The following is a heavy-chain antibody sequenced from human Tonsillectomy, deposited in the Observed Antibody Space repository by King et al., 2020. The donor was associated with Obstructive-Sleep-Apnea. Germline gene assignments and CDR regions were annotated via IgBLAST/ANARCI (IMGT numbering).Heavy chain of an antibody. Sequence: QLVQSGAEVTKPGASVKVSCKASGYSFTGNYIHWVRQAPGQGLEWMGWINPSSGGTNYAQKFQGRVSVTKDTAISTAYMELSRLTSDDTAVYYCARDPLNYYGSGSYLPSALDYWGQGTLVTVSS. CDR2: INPSSGGT. V-gene: IGHV1-2*02. D-gene: IGHD3-10*01. CDR1: GYSFTGNY. J-gene: IGHJ4*02. CDR3: ARDPLNYYGSGSYLPSALDY.